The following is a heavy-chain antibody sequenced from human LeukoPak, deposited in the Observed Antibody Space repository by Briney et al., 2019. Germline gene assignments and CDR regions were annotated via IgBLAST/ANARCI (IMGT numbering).Heavy chain of an antibody. CDR1: GYRFTSYW. D-gene: IGHD2-2*01. CDR3: ARSGGDPVGRCFDP. J-gene: IGHJ5*02. CDR2: IYPGESDT. V-gene: IGHV5-51*01. Sequence: GESLKISLRGSGYRFTSYWIGWVRQMPGKGVEWRGSIYPGESDTRYSPSCQGQVTIPADKSISTAYLQWNSPKASDTAMYYRARSGGDPVGRCFDPWGQRTVVTVSS.